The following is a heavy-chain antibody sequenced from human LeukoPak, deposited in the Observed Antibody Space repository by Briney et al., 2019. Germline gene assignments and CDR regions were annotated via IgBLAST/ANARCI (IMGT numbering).Heavy chain of an antibody. J-gene: IGHJ4*02. D-gene: IGHD3-22*01. CDR1: GYTFTSYY. V-gene: IGHV1-46*01. Sequence: SVKVSCKASGYTFTSYYMHWVRQAPGQGLEWMGIINPSGGSTSYAQKFQGRVTMTRDTSTSTVYMELSSLRSEDTAVYYCARHLLGYYDSSGYPETDYWGQGTLVTVSS. CDR3: ARHLLGYYDSSGYPETDY. CDR2: INPSGGST.